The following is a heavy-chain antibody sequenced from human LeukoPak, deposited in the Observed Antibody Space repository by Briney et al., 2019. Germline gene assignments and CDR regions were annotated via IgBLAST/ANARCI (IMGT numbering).Heavy chain of an antibody. CDR1: GGSISSSSYY. CDR2: IYYSGST. J-gene: IGHJ5*02. V-gene: IGHV4-39*07. D-gene: IGHD6-19*01. CDR3: ARGRRNSSGWYLRPSWFDP. Sequence: SETLSLTCTVSGGSISSSSYYWGWIRQPPGKGLEWIGSIYYSGSTYYNPSLKSRVTISVDTSKNQFSLKLSSVTAADTAVYYCARGRRNSSGWYLRPSWFDPWGQGTLVTVSS.